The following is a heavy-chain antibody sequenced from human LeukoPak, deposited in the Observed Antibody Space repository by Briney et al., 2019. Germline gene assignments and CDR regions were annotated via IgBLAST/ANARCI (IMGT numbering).Heavy chain of an antibody. D-gene: IGHD3-10*01. CDR2: IKYDGNEM. V-gene: IGHV3-7*01. Sequence: GGSLRLSCTASGFTFGDYAVSWVRQAPGKGPEWVANIKYDGNEMYYVDSVKGRFSISRDNAKNSLYLQMNSLRVEDTAVYYCARPSYNSGSFFDYWGQGSLVTVS. J-gene: IGHJ4*02. CDR1: GFTFGDYA. CDR3: ARPSYNSGSFFDY.